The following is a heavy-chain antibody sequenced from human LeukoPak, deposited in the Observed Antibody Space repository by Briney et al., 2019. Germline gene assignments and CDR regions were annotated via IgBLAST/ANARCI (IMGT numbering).Heavy chain of an antibody. CDR3: VRDARGYDHVFSGFDP. Sequence: GGSLRLSCVASGFTVGSNYMSWVRQAPGKGLEWVSVIYSGGSTYYTDSVKGRFIISRDKSKNTLYLQMNSLRAEDTAVYYCVRDARGYDHVFSGFDPWGQGTLVTVPS. CDR2: IYSGGST. J-gene: IGHJ5*02. D-gene: IGHD5-12*01. CDR1: GFTVGSNY. V-gene: IGHV3-53*01.